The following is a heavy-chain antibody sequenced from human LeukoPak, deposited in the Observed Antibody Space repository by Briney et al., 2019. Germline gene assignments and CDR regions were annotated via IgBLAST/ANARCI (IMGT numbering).Heavy chain of an antibody. Sequence: GGSLRLSCAASGFTFSSYAMSCVRQAPGKGLEWVSAISGSGGSTYYADSVKGRFTISRDNSKNTLYLQMNSLRAEDTAVYYCAKQPSGSGSYFDQYYFDYWGQGTLVTVSS. V-gene: IGHV3-23*01. CDR1: GFTFSSYA. CDR2: ISGSGGST. J-gene: IGHJ4*02. CDR3: AKQPSGSGSYFDQYYFDY. D-gene: IGHD3-10*01.